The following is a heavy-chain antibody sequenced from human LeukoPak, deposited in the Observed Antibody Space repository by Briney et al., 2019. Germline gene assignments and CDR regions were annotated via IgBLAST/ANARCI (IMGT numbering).Heavy chain of an antibody. CDR2: MNPNSGNT. Sequence: ASVKVSCKASGYTFSTCDINWVRQAAGQGLEWMGWMNPNSGNTGFAHKFQGRVTMTRDTSINTAYMELSSLRSEDTAVYYCARVLGSISHWGHGTLVTVFS. J-gene: IGHJ4*01. CDR1: GYTFSTCD. V-gene: IGHV1-8*01. D-gene: IGHD1-1*01. CDR3: ARVLGSISH.